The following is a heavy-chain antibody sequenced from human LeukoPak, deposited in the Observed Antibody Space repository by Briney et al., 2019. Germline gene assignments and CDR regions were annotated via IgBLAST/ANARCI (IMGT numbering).Heavy chain of an antibody. CDR2: IKQDGSEK. Sequence: GGSLRLSCAASGFTFSSYWMSWARQAPGKGLEWVANIKQDGSEKYYADSVKGRFTISRDNAKNSLYLQMNSLRAEDTAFYYCAKDPSFAPHHYFDYWGQGTLVTVSS. J-gene: IGHJ4*02. CDR3: AKDPSFAPHHYFDY. V-gene: IGHV3-7*03. CDR1: GFTFSSYW.